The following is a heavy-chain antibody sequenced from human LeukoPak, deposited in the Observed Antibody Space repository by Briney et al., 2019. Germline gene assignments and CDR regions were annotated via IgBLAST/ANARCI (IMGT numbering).Heavy chain of an antibody. J-gene: IGHJ3*02. V-gene: IGHV3-30*04. CDR3: ARSYRRGAITMLRGVANRGAFDI. CDR2: ISYDGSNQ. D-gene: IGHD3-10*01. CDR1: GFTFSSCA. Sequence: GGSLRLSCAASGFTFSSCAMHWVRQAPGKGLEWVALISYDGSNQYYADSVKGRFTISRDNSKNTLYLQMSSLRAEDTAVYYCARSYRRGAITMLRGVANRGAFDIWGQGTMVTVSS.